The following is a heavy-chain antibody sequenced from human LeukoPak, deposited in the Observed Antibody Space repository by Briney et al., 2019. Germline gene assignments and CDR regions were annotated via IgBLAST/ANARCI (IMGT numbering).Heavy chain of an antibody. CDR1: GYTFTGYY. CDR2: INPNSGGT. V-gene: IGHV1-2*02. J-gene: IGHJ4*02. CDR3: ARDVAKRGYSYGYLDY. D-gene: IGHD5-18*01. Sequence: ASVKVSCKASGYTFTGYYMHWVRQAPGQGLEWMGWINPNSGGTNYAQKFQGRVTMTRDKSISTAYMELSRLRSDDTAVYYCARDVAKRGYSYGYLDYWGQGTLVTVSS.